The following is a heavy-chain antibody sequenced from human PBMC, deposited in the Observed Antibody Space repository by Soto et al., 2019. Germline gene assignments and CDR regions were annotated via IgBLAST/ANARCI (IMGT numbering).Heavy chain of an antibody. CDR3: ARVSYDFWSRYPPYYFDY. Sequence: TFRIYALTCVRQAHGQGLEWMGGIIPIFGTANYAQQFQGRVTITADKSTSTAYIELSSLRSEDTDVYYCARVSYDFWSRYPPYYFDYWGQGTLVTV. CDR2: IIPIFGTA. J-gene: IGHJ4*02. CDR1: TFRIYA. V-gene: IGHV1-69*06. D-gene: IGHD3-3*01.